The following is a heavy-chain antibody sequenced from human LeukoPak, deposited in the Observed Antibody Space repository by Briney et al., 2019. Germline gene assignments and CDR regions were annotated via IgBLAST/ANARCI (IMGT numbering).Heavy chain of an antibody. CDR1: GGSISSYY. D-gene: IGHD4-23*01. CDR3: ARESTPVGFDP. V-gene: IGHV4-59*01. Sequence: SETLSLTCTVSGGSISSYYWSWIRQPPGKGLEWIGYIYYSGSTSYNPSLKSRVIISVDTSKNQFSLKLSSVTAADTAVYYCARESTPVGFDPWGQGTLVTVSS. J-gene: IGHJ5*02. CDR2: IYYSGST.